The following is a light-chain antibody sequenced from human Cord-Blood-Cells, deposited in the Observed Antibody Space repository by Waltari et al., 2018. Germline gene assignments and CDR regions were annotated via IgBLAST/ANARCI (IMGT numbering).Light chain of an antibody. CDR2: LGS. CDR1: QSLLHSNGYNY. Sequence: DLVMTQSPLPLPVTPGEPASISCTSSQSLLHSNGYNYLDWYLQKPGQSPQLLIYLGSNRASGVPDRFSGSGSGTDFTLKISRVEAEDVGVYYCMQALQTPTFGQGTKVEIK. CDR3: MQALQTPT. V-gene: IGKV2-28*01. J-gene: IGKJ1*01.